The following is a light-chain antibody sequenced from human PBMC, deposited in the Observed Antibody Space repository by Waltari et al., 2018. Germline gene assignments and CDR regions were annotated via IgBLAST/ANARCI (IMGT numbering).Light chain of an antibody. V-gene: IGLV1-51*01. Sequence: QSVLTPPPSVSAAPGHQVPISCSRSRPHIGSNYVSWYQHLPGTAPKLLIYDDDKRPSRIPDRFSGSKSGTSASLGISGLQTGDEADYYCGTWDNSLGGFVFGPGTKVTGL. J-gene: IGLJ1*01. CDR1: RPHIGSNY. CDR2: DDD. CDR3: GTWDNSLGGFV.